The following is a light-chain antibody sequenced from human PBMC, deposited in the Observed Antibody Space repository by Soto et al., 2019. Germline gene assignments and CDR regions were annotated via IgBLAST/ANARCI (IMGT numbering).Light chain of an antibody. CDR3: QQYGDSIT. Sequence: ETVLTQSPSILSLSPGERASLSYRVSQNVRSSSLAWYQQKPGQAPRLLIYAASTRVTGVADRFSGSGSGTDFTLTISRLEAEDFAVYHCQQYGDSITFGGGTKVVIK. CDR1: QNVRSSS. V-gene: IGKV3-20*01. J-gene: IGKJ4*01. CDR2: AAS.